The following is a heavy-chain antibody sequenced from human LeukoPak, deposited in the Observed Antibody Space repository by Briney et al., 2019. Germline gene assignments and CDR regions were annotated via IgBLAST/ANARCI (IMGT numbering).Heavy chain of an antibody. Sequence: PGRSLRLSCAASGFTFNSYGMHWVRQAPGKGLEWVAVIWYDGSNKYYGDSVKGRFTISRDNAKKTLYLQMNSLRAEDTAVDYCARGHGYNEAGYLQHWGQGTLVTVS. CDR3: ARGHGYNEAGYLQH. J-gene: IGHJ1*01. CDR2: IWYDGSNK. D-gene: IGHD5-24*01. CDR1: GFTFNSYG. V-gene: IGHV3-33*01.